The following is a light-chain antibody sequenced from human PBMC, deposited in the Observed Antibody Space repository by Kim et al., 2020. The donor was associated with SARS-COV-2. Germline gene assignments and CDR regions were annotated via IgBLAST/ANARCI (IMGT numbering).Light chain of an antibody. CDR3: SSYTSSSTL. J-gene: IGLJ2*01. Sequence: PGQSITISGTGTSSDVGGYNHVSWYQQHPGKAPKLMIYDVSNRPSGVSNRFSGSKSGNTASLTISGLQAEDEADYYCSSYTSSSTLFGGGTQLTVL. CDR2: DVS. CDR1: SSDVGGYNH. V-gene: IGLV2-14*03.